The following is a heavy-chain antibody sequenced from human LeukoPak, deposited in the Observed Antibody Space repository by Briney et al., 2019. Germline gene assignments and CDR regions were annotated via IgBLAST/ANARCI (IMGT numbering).Heavy chain of an antibody. CDR3: ARRLSSTSPPYYYYGMNV. J-gene: IGHJ6*02. Sequence: SETLSLTCAVYGGSFSGYYWSWIRQPPGKGLEWIGEINHSGSTNYNPSLKSRVTISVDTSKNQFPLKLSSVTAADTAVYYCARRLSSTSPPYYYYGMNVWGQGTTVTVSS. CDR2: INHSGST. CDR1: GGSFSGYY. D-gene: IGHD6-13*01. V-gene: IGHV4-34*01.